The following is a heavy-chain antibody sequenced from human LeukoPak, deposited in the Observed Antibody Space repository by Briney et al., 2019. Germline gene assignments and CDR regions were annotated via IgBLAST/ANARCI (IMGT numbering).Heavy chain of an antibody. Sequence: PGGSLRLSGAASGFTFSSYAMSWVRQGPGKGLEWVSAISGSGGSTYYADPVKGRFTISRDNSKNTPYLQMNSLRAEDTAVYYCAKEILRYFDYWGQGTLVTVSS. D-gene: IGHD1-14*01. CDR1: GFTFSSYA. CDR3: AKEILRYFDY. V-gene: IGHV3-23*01. CDR2: ISGSGGST. J-gene: IGHJ4*02.